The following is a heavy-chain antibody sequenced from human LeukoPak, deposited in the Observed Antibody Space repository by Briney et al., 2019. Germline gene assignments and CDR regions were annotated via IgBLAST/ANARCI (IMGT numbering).Heavy chain of an antibody. J-gene: IGHJ4*02. Sequence: NRGASLKISCKTSGYIFTDYWIGWVRQVPGKGLEWMGIIYPDDSDTRYSPSFQGQVTISADKSTSTAYLQWSSRKASDTAMYYCARGAPIFYYFESWGQGTLVSVSA. CDR1: GYIFTDYW. D-gene: IGHD3-16*01. CDR2: IYPDDSDT. V-gene: IGHV5-51*01. CDR3: ARGAPIFYYFES.